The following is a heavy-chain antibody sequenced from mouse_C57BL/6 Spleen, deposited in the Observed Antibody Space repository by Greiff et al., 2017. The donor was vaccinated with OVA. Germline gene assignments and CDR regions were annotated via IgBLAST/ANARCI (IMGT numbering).Heavy chain of an antibody. J-gene: IGHJ2*01. CDR3: ARRDYYGPYYFDY. D-gene: IGHD1-1*01. Sequence: EVKVVESGPELVKPGASVKIPCKASGYTFTDYNMDWVKQSHGKSLEWIGDINPNNGGTIYNQKFKGKATLTVDKSSSTAYMELRSLTSEDTAVYYCARRDYYGPYYFDYWGQGTTLTVSS. CDR1: GYTFTDYN. CDR2: INPNNGGT. V-gene: IGHV1-18*01.